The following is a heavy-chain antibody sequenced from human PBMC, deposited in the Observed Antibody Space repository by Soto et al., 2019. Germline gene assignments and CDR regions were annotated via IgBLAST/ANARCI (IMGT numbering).Heavy chain of an antibody. CDR2: ISYDGSNK. Sequence: QVQLMESGGGVVQPGRSLRLSCAASGFTFSSYGMHWVRQAPGKGLEWVAVISYDGSNKYYADSVKGRFTISRDNSKNTLYLQMNSLRAEDTAVYYCAKEGQWELSHYYYYYGMDVWGQGTTVTVSS. D-gene: IGHD1-26*01. CDR1: GFTFSSYG. V-gene: IGHV3-30*18. J-gene: IGHJ6*02. CDR3: AKEGQWELSHYYYYYGMDV.